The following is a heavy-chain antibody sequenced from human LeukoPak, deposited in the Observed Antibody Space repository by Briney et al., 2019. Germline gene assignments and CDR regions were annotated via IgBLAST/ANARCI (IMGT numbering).Heavy chain of an antibody. V-gene: IGHV3-23*01. CDR3: ARSGLSRFGF. D-gene: IGHD2/OR15-2a*01. CDR2: FSGSGGST. CDR1: GFIFSNYA. Sequence: PGGSLRLSCAASGFIFSNYAMSWVRQAPGEGLQWVSAFSGSGGSTYYADSVKGRFTISRDNSRNTLYLQMNSLRAEDTAVYYCARSGLSRFGFWGQGTLVTVSS. J-gene: IGHJ4*02.